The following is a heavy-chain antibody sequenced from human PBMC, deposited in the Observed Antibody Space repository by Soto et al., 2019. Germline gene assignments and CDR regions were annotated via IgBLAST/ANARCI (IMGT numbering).Heavy chain of an antibody. V-gene: IGHV3-11*04. J-gene: IGHJ5*02. Sequence: GGSLRLSCAASGFTFSDYYMSWIRQAPGKGLEWVSYISSSGSTIYYADSVKGRFTISRDNAKNSLYLQMNSLRAEDTAVYYCARDLHRSGYDFWSGYNNWFDPWGQGTLVTVSS. D-gene: IGHD3-3*01. CDR3: ARDLHRSGYDFWSGYNNWFDP. CDR2: ISSSGSTI. CDR1: GFTFSDYY.